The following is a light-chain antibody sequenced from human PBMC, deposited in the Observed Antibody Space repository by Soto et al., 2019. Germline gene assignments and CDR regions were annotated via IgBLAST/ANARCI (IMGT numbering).Light chain of an antibody. CDR3: QKYTNVPA. CDR2: AAS. J-gene: IGKJ4*01. CDR1: QGISTY. V-gene: IGKV1-27*01. Sequence: DIQMTQSPSSLSASVGDRVTITCRASQGISTYFAWYQQIPGKVPKLLISAASTLQSGVPSRFSGSGSGTDFTLTISSLQPEDVATYYCQKYTNVPAFGGGTKVEIK.